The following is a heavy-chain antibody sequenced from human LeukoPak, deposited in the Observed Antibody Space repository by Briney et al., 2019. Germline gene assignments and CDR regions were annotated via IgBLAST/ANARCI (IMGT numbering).Heavy chain of an antibody. CDR2: ISSSGSTI. Sequence: GESLRLSCAASGFTFSDYYMSWIRQAPGKGLEWVSYISSSGSTIYYADSVKGRFTISRDNAKDSLYLQMNSLRAEDTAVYYCARSYYYGSGSYDYYYGMDVWGQGTTVTVSS. CDR1: GFTFSDYY. J-gene: IGHJ6*02. D-gene: IGHD3-10*01. CDR3: ARSYYYGSGSYDYYYGMDV. V-gene: IGHV3-11*01.